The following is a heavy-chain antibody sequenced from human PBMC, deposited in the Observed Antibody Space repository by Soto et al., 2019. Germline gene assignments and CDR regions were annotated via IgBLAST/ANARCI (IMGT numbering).Heavy chain of an antibody. J-gene: IGHJ4*02. Sequence: QVHLVQSGAEVKMPGASVKVSCKASGFTFTSYAFTWVRQAPGQGLEWMGWISAYNGNTNYARNFRVRVTMTTDSSTSTVYMELGSLTSDDTAVYFCARDFTGWRPDGVDSWGQGTLVSVSA. CDR3: ARDFTGWRPDGVDS. D-gene: IGHD3-16*01. CDR1: GFTFTSYA. V-gene: IGHV1-18*01. CDR2: ISAYNGNT.